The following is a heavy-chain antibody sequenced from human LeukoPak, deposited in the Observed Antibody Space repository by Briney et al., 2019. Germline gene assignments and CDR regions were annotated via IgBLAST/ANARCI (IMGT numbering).Heavy chain of an antibody. CDR2: ISAYNGNT. CDR1: GYTFTSYG. Sequence: ASVKVSCKASGYTFTSYGISWVRQAPGQGLEWMGWISAYNGNTNYAQKLQGRVTMTTDTSTSTAHMELRSLRSDDTAVYYCARDPPRTITYDFWSGYHPFDYWGQGTLVTVSS. CDR3: ARDPPRTITYDFWSGYHPFDY. D-gene: IGHD3-3*01. J-gene: IGHJ4*02. V-gene: IGHV1-18*01.